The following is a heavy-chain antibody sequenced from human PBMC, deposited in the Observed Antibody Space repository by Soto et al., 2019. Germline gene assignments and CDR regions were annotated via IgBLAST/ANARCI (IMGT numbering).Heavy chain of an antibody. D-gene: IGHD2-21*02. Sequence: PGGSLRLSCSASGFTFSSYAMHWVRQAPGKGLEYVSAISSNGGSTYYADSVKGRFTISRDNSKNTLYLQMSSLRAEDTAVYYCVKEPETKYCGGDCLSYSYFDYWGQGTLVTVSS. CDR3: VKEPETKYCGGDCLSYSYFDY. J-gene: IGHJ4*02. V-gene: IGHV3-64D*06. CDR2: ISSNGGST. CDR1: GFTFSSYA.